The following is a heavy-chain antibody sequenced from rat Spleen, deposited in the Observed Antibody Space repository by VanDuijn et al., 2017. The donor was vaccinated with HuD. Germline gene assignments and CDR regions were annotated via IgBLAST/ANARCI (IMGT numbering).Heavy chain of an antibody. J-gene: IGHJ2*01. CDR2: ITNAAGKV. D-gene: IGHD1-12*02. Sequence: EVQLVESGGGLVQPGRSLKLSCAASGFTFSNYGMHWIRQAPTKGLEWVASITNAAGKVYYPDSVKGRFTISRDTAQNILYLHMNSLRSEDTATYYCTRVDYYDGSYPFDYWGQGVMVTVSS. V-gene: IGHV5-19*01. CDR3: TRVDYYDGSYPFDY. CDR1: GFTFSNYG.